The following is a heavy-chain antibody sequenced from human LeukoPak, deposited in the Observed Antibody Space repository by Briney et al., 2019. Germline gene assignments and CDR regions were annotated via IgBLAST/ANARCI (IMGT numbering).Heavy chain of an antibody. CDR3: AKGALGAAAAGTFDY. CDR2: ISWNSGSI. V-gene: IGHV3-9*01. Sequence: GGSLRLSCAASGFTFDDYVMHWVRQAPGKGLEWVSGISWNSGSIGYADSVKGRFTISRDNAKNSLYLQMNSLRAEDTALYYCAKGALGAAAAGTFDYWGQGTLVTVSS. J-gene: IGHJ4*02. D-gene: IGHD6-13*01. CDR1: GFTFDDYV.